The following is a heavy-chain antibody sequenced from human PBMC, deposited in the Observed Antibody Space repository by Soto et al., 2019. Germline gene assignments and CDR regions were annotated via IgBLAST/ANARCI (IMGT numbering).Heavy chain of an antibody. Sequence: ASVKVSCKASGYTFSSYTLHCVRQAPGQRFEWLGWISAGNGNTKSSQKFQDRVTFDRNTSASTVSMELNSLKTEDTAGYYCARDLYSLFRIRAFDYWGQGALVTVSS. V-gene: IGHV1-3*01. CDR3: ARDLYSLFRIRAFDY. CDR1: GYTFSSYT. CDR2: ISAGNGNT. J-gene: IGHJ4*02. D-gene: IGHD2-15*01.